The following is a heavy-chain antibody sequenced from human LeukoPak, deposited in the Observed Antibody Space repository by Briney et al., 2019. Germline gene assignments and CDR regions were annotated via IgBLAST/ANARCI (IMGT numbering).Heavy chain of an antibody. CDR3: ARDQGLTAPPPYGLDV. D-gene: IGHD5-18*01. J-gene: IGHJ6*02. CDR2: IIPVLNIT. CDR1: GGTFSSSA. V-gene: IGHV1-69*04. Sequence: SVKVSCKTSGGTFSSSAITWVRQASGQGLEWMGRIIPVLNITTYAQKFQGSVTITADTSTSTVYMELSSLRSEETAVYYCARDQGLTAPPPYGLDVWGQGTTVIVSS.